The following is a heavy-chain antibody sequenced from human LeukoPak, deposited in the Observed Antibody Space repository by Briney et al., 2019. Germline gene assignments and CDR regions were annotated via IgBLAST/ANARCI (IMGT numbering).Heavy chain of an antibody. Sequence: SVKVSCKASGYSVTSYGINWVRQAPGQGLEWMGRIIPIFGSANYAQKFQGRVTITADKSTRTAYMELSSLRSEDTALYYCAKGSRLREGGSYRFWGQGTLVTVSS. V-gene: IGHV1-69*06. CDR2: IIPIFGSA. J-gene: IGHJ4*02. CDR1: GYSVTSYG. D-gene: IGHD3-16*02. CDR3: AKGSRLREGGSYRF.